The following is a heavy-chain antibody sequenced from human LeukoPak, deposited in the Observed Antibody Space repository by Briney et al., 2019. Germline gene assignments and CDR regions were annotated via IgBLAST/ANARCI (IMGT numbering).Heavy chain of an antibody. Sequence: ASVKVSCKASGYTFTSYGISWVRQAPGQGLEWMGWFSAYNGNTNYAQKLQGRVTMTTDTSTSTAYMELRSLRSDDTAVYYCARGEEDDILTGYGPNFDYWGQGTLVTVSS. D-gene: IGHD3-9*01. V-gene: IGHV1-18*04. CDR3: ARGEEDDILTGYGPNFDY. CDR1: GYTFTSYG. J-gene: IGHJ4*02. CDR2: FSAYNGNT.